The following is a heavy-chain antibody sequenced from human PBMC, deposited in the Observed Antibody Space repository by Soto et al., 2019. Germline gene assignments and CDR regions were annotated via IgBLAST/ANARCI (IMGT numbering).Heavy chain of an antibody. CDR3: AKENYYYYGMDV. CDR1: GFTFSSFA. J-gene: IGHJ6*02. CDR2: ISGSGGST. V-gene: IGHV3-23*01. Sequence: EVQLLESGGGLVQPGGSLRLSCAASGFTFSSFAMSWVRQAPGKVLEWVSAISGSGGSTYYADSVKGRFTISRDNSKNTLYLQMNSLRAEDTAVYFCAKENYYYYGMDVWGQGTTVTVSS.